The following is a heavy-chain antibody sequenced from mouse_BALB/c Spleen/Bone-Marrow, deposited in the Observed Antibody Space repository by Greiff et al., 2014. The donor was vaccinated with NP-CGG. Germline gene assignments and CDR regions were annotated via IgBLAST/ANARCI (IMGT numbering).Heavy chain of an antibody. V-gene: IGHV1-26*01. CDR2: INPYNGGT. Sequence: EVKVVESGPELVKPGASMKISCKTSGYSFTGYTMNWVKQSHGKNLEWIGLINPYNGGTSYNQKFKGKATLTVDKSSSTAYMELFSLTSEDSAVYYCASYYGSSWYFDVWGAGTTVTVSS. J-gene: IGHJ1*01. CDR1: GYSFTGYT. D-gene: IGHD1-1*01. CDR3: ASYYGSSWYFDV.